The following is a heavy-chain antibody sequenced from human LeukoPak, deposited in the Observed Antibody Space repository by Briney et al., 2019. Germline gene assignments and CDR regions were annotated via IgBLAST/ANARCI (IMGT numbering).Heavy chain of an antibody. D-gene: IGHD1-14*01. Sequence: GGSLRLSCAASGFTFSSYSMNWVRQAPGKGLEWVSSISSSNSYIYYADSVKGRFTISRDNAKNSLYLQMNSLRAEDTAVYYCARDGNSGEEPIQTGTILYGMDVWGQGTTVTVSS. V-gene: IGHV3-21*01. CDR1: GFTFSSYS. CDR2: ISSSNSYI. CDR3: ARDGNSGEEPIQTGTILYGMDV. J-gene: IGHJ6*02.